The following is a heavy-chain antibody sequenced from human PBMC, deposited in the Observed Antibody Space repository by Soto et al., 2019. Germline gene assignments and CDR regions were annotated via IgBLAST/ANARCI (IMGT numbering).Heavy chain of an antibody. CDR3: SRSLNY. J-gene: IGHJ4*02. Sequence: LXLSCAGSGFTFSTYWMDWVRQTPGKGLEWVANINQDGSEKNYVDSVKGRFTIYRDNAKNSLYLQMSSLTAEDSALYYCSRSLNYWGQGTLVTV. CDR2: INQDGSEK. CDR1: GFTFSTYW. V-gene: IGHV3-7*01.